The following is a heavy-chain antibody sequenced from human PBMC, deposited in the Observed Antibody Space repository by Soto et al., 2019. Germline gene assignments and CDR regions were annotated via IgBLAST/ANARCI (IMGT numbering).Heavy chain of an antibody. CDR2: LSTSGTT. J-gene: IGHJ6*02. D-gene: IGHD2-2*01. CDR1: GGSITSYY. CDR3: AREMPSTTITYYGLDV. V-gene: IGHV4-4*07. Sequence: QVQLQESGPGLVTPSETLSLTCTVSGGSITSYYWSWIRQPAGKGLEWIGRLSTSGTTNYNPSPESRVTVSLDTSKHQLSLMLSSVTAADTAVYYCAREMPSTTITYYGLDVWGQGTTVIVSS.